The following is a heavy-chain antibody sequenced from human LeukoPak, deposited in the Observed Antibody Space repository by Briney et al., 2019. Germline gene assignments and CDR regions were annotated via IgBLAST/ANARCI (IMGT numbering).Heavy chain of an antibody. V-gene: IGHV1-46*01. Sequence: ASVEVSCKASGYTFTSYYMHWVRQAPGQGLEWMGIINPSGGSTSYAQKFQGRVTMTRDTSTSTVYMELSSLRSEDTAVYYCARDHTPPDYYDSSGYYRLAYVYWGQGTLVTVSS. CDR2: INPSGGST. D-gene: IGHD3-22*01. CDR1: GYTFTSYY. J-gene: IGHJ4*02. CDR3: ARDHTPPDYYDSSGYYRLAYVY.